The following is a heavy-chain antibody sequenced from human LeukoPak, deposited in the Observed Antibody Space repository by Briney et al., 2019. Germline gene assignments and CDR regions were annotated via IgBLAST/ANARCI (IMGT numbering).Heavy chain of an antibody. CDR3: ASSGRSGWYNYYYYCGMDV. J-gene: IGHJ6*02. Sequence: GASVKVSCKASGYTFTGYYMHWVRQAPGQGLEWMGWINPNSGGTNYAQKFQGRVTMTRDTSISTAYMELSRLRSDDTAAYYCASSGRSGWYNYYYYCGMDVWGQGTTVTVSS. V-gene: IGHV1-2*02. CDR2: INPNSGGT. CDR1: GYTFTGYY. D-gene: IGHD6-19*01.